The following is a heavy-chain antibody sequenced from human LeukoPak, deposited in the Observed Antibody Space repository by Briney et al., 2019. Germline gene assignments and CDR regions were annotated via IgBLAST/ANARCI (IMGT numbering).Heavy chain of an antibody. V-gene: IGHV3-23*01. Sequence: GGSLRLSCAASGFTFSSYAMSWVRQAPGKGLEWVSAISGSGGSTYYADSVKGRFTISRDNSKNTLYLQMNSLRAEDTAVYYCAKDTGGYSYGYQEYYDRSGSYFDYWGQGTLVTVSS. CDR2: ISGSGGST. J-gene: IGHJ4*02. CDR1: GFTFSSYA. D-gene: IGHD5-18*01. CDR3: AKDTGGYSYGYQEYYDRSGSYFDY.